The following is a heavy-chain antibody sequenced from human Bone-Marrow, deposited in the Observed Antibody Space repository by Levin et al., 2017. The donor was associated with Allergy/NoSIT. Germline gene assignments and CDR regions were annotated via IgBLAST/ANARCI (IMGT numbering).Heavy chain of an antibody. V-gene: IGHV3-13*04. J-gene: IGHJ5*02. Sequence: GESLKISCAASGFTFSNYDMHWVRQAAGKGLQWVSGIGTAGDTYYPGSVKGRFTISRENAKNSLYLQMNSLRAGDTAVYYCARGLRGGFDPWGQGTLVTVSS. D-gene: IGHD5-24*01. CDR2: IGTAGDT. CDR3: ARGLRGGFDP. CDR1: GFTFSNYD.